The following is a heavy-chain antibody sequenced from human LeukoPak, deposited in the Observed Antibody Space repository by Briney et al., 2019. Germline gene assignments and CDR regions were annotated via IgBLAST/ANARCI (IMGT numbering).Heavy chain of an antibody. D-gene: IGHD6-13*01. V-gene: IGHV4-34*01. Sequence: PSETLSLTCAVYGGSFSGYYWSWIRQPPGKGLEWIGEINHSGSTNYNPSLKSRVTISVDTSKNQFSLKLSSVTAADSAVYYCARGGSKTTAGEYYMDVWGKGTTVIVSS. CDR3: ARGGSKTTAGEYYMDV. J-gene: IGHJ6*03. CDR2: INHSGST. CDR1: GGSFSGYY.